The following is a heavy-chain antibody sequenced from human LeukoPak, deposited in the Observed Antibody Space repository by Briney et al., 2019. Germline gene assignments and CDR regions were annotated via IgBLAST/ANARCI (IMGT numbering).Heavy chain of an antibody. V-gene: IGHV3-30*04. CDR2: ISYDGSNK. J-gene: IGHJ4*02. Sequence: PGGSLRLSCAASGFTFSSYAMHWVRQAPGKGLEWVAFISYDGSNKYYADSVKGRFTISRDNSKNTLYLQMNSLRAEDTAVYYCARAGYCSGGSCSKLDYWGQGTLVTVSS. CDR3: ARAGYCSGGSCSKLDY. D-gene: IGHD2-15*01. CDR1: GFTFSSYA.